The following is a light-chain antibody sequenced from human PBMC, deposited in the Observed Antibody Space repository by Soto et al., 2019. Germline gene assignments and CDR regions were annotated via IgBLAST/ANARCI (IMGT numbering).Light chain of an antibody. Sequence: DIQMTQSPSSVSASAGDRVTITCRASQGISTWLAWYQQKPGKAPKLLIYGASSLQSGVPSRFSGSGFGTDFTLTISSLQPEDFATYYCLQDYNYPWTFGQGTKVDIK. J-gene: IGKJ1*01. V-gene: IGKV1D-12*01. CDR1: QGISTW. CDR3: LQDYNYPWT. CDR2: GAS.